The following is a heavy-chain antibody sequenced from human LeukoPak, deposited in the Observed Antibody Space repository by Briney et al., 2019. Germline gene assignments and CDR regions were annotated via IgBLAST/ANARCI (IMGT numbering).Heavy chain of an antibody. J-gene: IGHJ6*03. CDR2: IYYSGST. D-gene: IGHD2-15*01. V-gene: IGHV4-59*01. CDR3: ARGLQAAIVPYYYYYMDV. CDR1: GGSISSYY. Sequence: PSETLSLTCTVSGGSISSYYWSWIRQPPGKGLEWIGYIYYSGSTNYNPSLKSRVTISVDTSKNQFSLKLSSVTAADTAVYYCARGLQAAIVPYYYYYMDVWGKGTTVTISS.